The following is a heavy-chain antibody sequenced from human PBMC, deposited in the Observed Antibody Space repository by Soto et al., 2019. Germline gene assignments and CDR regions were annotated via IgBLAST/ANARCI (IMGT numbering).Heavy chain of an antibody. CDR3: ARDFEY. CDR1: VFTFSTFG. V-gene: IGHV3-74*01. CDR2: INSDGSST. Sequence: EVQLVESGGGLVQPGGSLRLSCAASVFTFSTFGMLWVRQVPGKGLAWVSRINSDGSSTNYADSVKGRVTISRDNAKNMLYLQMNSLRAEDTAVYYCARDFEYWGQGTLVTVSS. J-gene: IGHJ4*02.